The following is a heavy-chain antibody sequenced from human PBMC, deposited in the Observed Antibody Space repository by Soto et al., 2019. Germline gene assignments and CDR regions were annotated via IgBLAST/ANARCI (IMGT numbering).Heavy chain of an antibody. J-gene: IGHJ4*02. V-gene: IGHV4-34*01. D-gene: IGHD6-6*01. CDR1: GGSFSGYY. CDR2: INHSGST. CDR3: ARGKQLVMPVDY. Sequence: SETLSLTCAVYGGSFSGYYWSWIRQPPGKGLEWIGEINHSGSTNYNPSLKSRVTISVDTSKNQFSLKLSSVTAADTAVYYCARGKQLVMPVDYWGQGTLVTVSS.